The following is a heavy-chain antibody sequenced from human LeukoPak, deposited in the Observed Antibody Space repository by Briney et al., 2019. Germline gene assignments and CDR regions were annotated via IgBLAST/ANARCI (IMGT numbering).Heavy chain of an antibody. CDR2: FDPEDGET. CDR3: ATGIDGSGSPPGY. Sequence: GASVKVSCKVSGYTLTELSMHWVRQAPGKGLEWMGGFDPEDGETIYAQKYQCRVTMTEDTSTDTAYMELSSLRSEDTAVYYCATGIDGSGSPPGYWGQGTLVTVSS. V-gene: IGHV1-24*01. CDR1: GYTLTELS. J-gene: IGHJ4*02. D-gene: IGHD3-10*01.